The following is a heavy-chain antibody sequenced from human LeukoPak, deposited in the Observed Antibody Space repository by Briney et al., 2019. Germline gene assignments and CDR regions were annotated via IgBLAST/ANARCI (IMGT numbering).Heavy chain of an antibody. CDR2: IKSRTDGGTT. V-gene: IGHV3-15*01. D-gene: IGHD6-19*01. CDR3: TTPGIAVAGTRGSANY. J-gene: IGHJ4*02. Sequence: GGSLRLSCAASGFTLNNAWMNWVRQAPEKGPEWVGRIKSRTDGGTTDYAAPVKGRFTISRDDSKNTLYLQMNSLRTEDTAVYYCTTPGIAVAGTRGSANYWGQGTLVTVSS. CDR1: GFTLNNAW.